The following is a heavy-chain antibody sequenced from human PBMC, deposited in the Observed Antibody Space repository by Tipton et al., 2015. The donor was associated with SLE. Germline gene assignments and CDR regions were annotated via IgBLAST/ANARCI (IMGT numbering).Heavy chain of an antibody. J-gene: IGHJ4*02. CDR2: INHSGST. D-gene: IGHD1-26*01. V-gene: IGHV4-34*01. CDR3: ARAPLGSYYDY. Sequence: LRLSCAVYGGSFSDYYWSWIRQPPGKGLEWIGEINHSGSTNYNPSLKSRVTISVDTSKNQFSLKLSSVTAADTAVYYCARAPLGSYYDYWGQGTLVTVSS. CDR1: GGSFSDYY.